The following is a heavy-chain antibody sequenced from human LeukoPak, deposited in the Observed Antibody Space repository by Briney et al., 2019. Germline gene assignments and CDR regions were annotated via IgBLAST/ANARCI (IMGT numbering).Heavy chain of an antibody. CDR2: INPSGGST. CDR3: TRARTTYYDFWSRHWDY. Sequence: GASVKVSCKASGYTFTNYYMHWVRQAPGQGLEWMGIINPSGGSTRYAQKFQGRVTMTRDTSTSTVYMEVSSLRSEDTAVYYCTRARTTYYDFWSRHWDYWGQGTLVTVSS. J-gene: IGHJ4*02. CDR1: GYTFTNYY. V-gene: IGHV1-46*01. D-gene: IGHD3-3*01.